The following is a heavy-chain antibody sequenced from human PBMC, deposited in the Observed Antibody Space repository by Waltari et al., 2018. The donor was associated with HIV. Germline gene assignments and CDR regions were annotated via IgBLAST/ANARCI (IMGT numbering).Heavy chain of an antibody. CDR2: INAGNGNT. CDR3: AREGEDCSSTSCYVGGMDV. CDR1: GYTFTSYA. J-gene: IGHJ6*02. Sequence: QVQLVQSGAEVKKPGASVKVSCKASGYTFTSYAMHWVRQAPGQRLEWMGWINAGNGNTKYSQKFQGRVTITRDTAESTAYMDLSSLRSEDTAVYYCAREGEDCSSTSCYVGGMDVWGQGTTVTVSS. V-gene: IGHV1-3*01. D-gene: IGHD2-2*01.